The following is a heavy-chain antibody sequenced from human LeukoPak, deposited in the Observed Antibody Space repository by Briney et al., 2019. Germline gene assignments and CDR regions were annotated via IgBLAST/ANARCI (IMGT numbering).Heavy chain of an antibody. D-gene: IGHD6-19*01. Sequence: PGGSLRLSCAASGFTFSSYAMSWVRQAPGKGLEWVSAISGSGGSTYYADSVKGRFTISRDNSKNTLYLQMNSLRAEDTAVYYCAFSIAVVSYFDYWGQGTLVTVSS. CDR1: GFTFSSYA. CDR2: ISGSGGST. J-gene: IGHJ4*02. CDR3: AFSIAVVSYFDY. V-gene: IGHV3-23*01.